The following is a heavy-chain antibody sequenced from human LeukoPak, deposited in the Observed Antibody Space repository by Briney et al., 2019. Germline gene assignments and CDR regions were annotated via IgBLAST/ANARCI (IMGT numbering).Heavy chain of an antibody. V-gene: IGHV1-2*06. J-gene: IGHJ4*02. CDR1: GYTFTGYY. CDR3: ARDRRRYSSGWYPIDY. Sequence: GASVKVSCKASGYTFTGYYMHWVRQAPGQGLEWMGRINPNSGGTNYAQKFQGRVTMTRDTSTSTVYMELSSLRSEDTAVYYCARDRRRYSSGWYPIDYWGQGTLVTVSS. CDR2: INPNSGGT. D-gene: IGHD6-19*01.